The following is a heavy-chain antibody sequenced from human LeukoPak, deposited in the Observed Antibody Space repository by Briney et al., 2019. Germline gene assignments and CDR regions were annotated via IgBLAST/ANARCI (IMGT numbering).Heavy chain of an antibody. J-gene: IGHJ6*02. D-gene: IGHD2-2*01. CDR2: INPSGGST. CDR1: GYTFTTYY. Sequence: ASVKVSCKASGYTFTTYYMHWVRQAPGQGLEWMGIINPSGGSTSYAQKFQGRVTMTRDTSTSTVYMELSSLRSEDTAVYYCARESEANYCTSTTCSRGGMDVWGQGTTVTVSS. CDR3: ARESEANYCTSTTCSRGGMDV. V-gene: IGHV1-46*01.